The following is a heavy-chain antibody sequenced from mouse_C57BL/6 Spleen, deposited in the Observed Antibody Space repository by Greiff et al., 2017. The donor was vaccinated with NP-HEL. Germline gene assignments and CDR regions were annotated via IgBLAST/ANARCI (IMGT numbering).Heavy chain of an antibody. V-gene: IGHV1-22*01. J-gene: IGHJ4*01. Sequence: EVQLVESGPELVKPGASVKMSCKASGYKFTDYNMHWVKQSHGQSLEWIGYINPNNGGTNYNQKFKGKTTLTVNKSSSTAYMELRSLTSEDSAVYYCARTDYDYDDMDYWGQGTSVTVSS. CDR3: ARTDYDYDDMDY. CDR1: GYKFTDYN. CDR2: INPNNGGT. D-gene: IGHD1-1*02.